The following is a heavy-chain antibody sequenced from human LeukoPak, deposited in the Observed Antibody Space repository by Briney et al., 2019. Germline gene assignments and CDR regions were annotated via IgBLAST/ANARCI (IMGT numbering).Heavy chain of an antibody. Sequence: PGGSLRLSCAASGFTFSSYSVNWDRQAPGKGLEWVSYISSSSSTIYYADSVKGRFTISRDNAKNSLYLQMNSLRAEDTAVYYCARDQPRWFDPWGQGTLVTVSP. V-gene: IGHV3-48*01. CDR1: GFTFSSYS. J-gene: IGHJ5*02. CDR3: ARDQPRWFDP. CDR2: ISSSSSTI.